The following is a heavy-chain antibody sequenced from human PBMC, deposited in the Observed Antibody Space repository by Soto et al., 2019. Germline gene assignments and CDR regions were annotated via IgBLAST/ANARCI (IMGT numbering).Heavy chain of an antibody. CDR3: AKDLSEMGVEGY. D-gene: IGHD3-10*01. CDR2: ISYDGSNK. J-gene: IGHJ4*02. V-gene: IGHV3-30*18. CDR1: GFTFSSYG. Sequence: QVQLVESGGGVVQPGRSLRLSCAASGFTFSSYGMHWVRQAPGKGLEWVAGISYDGSNKYYADSVKGRFTISRDNSKNPLYLQMNSLRAEDTAVYYCAKDLSEMGVEGYWGQGTLVTVSS.